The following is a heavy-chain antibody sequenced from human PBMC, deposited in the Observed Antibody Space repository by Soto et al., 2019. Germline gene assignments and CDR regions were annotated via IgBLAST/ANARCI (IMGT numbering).Heavy chain of an antibody. Sequence: QVQLQESGPGLVKPSGTLSLTFAVSGGSISSRNWWSWVRQPPGKGLEWIGEIYHSGSTNYNPSLKSRVTISVDKSKNQFSLKLSSVTAADTAVYYCASSGAVGGSTRADCWGQGTLVTVSS. CDR3: ASSGAVGGSTRADC. CDR1: GGSISSRNW. J-gene: IGHJ4*02. CDR2: IYHSGST. V-gene: IGHV4-4*02. D-gene: IGHD1-26*01.